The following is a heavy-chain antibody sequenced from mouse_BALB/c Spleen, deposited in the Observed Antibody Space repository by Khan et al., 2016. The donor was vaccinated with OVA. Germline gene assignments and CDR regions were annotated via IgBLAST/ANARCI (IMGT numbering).Heavy chain of an antibody. V-gene: IGHV9-3-1*01. CDR1: GYTFTNYG. D-gene: IGHD2-12*01. Sequence: QVQLVQSGPEMKKPGETVKISCKASGYTFTNYGMNWVKQSPGKALKWMGWINTFTGEPTYADDFKGRFAFSLETSASTAYLQINNLKNEDTATYFCARPPYFSYSLDHWGQGTSVTVSS. CDR3: ARPPYFSYSLDH. CDR2: INTFTGEP. J-gene: IGHJ4*01.